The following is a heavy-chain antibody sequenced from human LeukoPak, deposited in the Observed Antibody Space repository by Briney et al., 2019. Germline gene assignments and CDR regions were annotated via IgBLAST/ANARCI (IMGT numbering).Heavy chain of an antibody. CDR3: AKRYYYDSSGYHYYYYYMDV. CDR1: GFTFSSYG. V-gene: IGHV3-23*01. Sequence: PGGALRLSCAASGFTFSSYGMSWVRQAPGKGLEWVSAISGSGGGTYYADSVKGRFTISRDNSKNTLYLQMNSLRAEDTAVYYCAKRYYYDSSGYHYYYYYMDVWGKGTTVTVSS. D-gene: IGHD3-22*01. J-gene: IGHJ6*03. CDR2: ISGSGGGT.